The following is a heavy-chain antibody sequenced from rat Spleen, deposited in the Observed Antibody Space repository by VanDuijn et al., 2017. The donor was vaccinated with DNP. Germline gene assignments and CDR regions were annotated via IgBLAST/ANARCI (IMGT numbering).Heavy chain of an antibody. J-gene: IGHJ4*01. Sequence: EVKLVESGGGLVQPGRSLKLSCAASGFIFNDFWMGWVRQAPKKGLEWVAYISTGGGSTYYRDSVKGRFTISRDNAKSTLYLQMDSLRSEDTATYYCTTLNSGYVMDAWGQGASVTVSS. CDR3: TTLNSGYVMDA. V-gene: IGHV5-27*01. CDR2: ISTGGGST. CDR1: GFIFNDFW. D-gene: IGHD4-3*01.